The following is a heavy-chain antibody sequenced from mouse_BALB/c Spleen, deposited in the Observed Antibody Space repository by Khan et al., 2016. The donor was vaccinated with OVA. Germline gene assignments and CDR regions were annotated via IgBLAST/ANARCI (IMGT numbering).Heavy chain of an antibody. CDR1: GYSITSDYA. Sequence: EVQLVESGPGLVKPSQSLSLTCTVTGYSITSDYAWNWIRQFPGNKLEWMGYISYSGSTSYNPSLKSRISITRDTSKNQFFLQLNSVTTEDTATYYCARDGSRYNYAMDYLGQGTAVTVSS. CDR3: ARDGSRYNYAMDY. D-gene: IGHD2-3*01. CDR2: ISYSGST. V-gene: IGHV3-2*02. J-gene: IGHJ4*01.